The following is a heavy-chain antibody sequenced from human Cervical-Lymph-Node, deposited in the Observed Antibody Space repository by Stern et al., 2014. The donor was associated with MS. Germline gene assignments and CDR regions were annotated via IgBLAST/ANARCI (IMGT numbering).Heavy chain of an antibody. CDR1: GGAVSSGDRY. V-gene: IGHV4-31*03. D-gene: IGHD3-3*01. CDR3: ARVTEFLRFFYPDY. J-gene: IGHJ4*02. Sequence: QVQLQESGPGLVKPSQTLSLTCTVSGGAVSSGDRYWSWIRQHPEKGLEWIGYISYSGNTYYNPSLESRVTISMDRSKNQFSLKLRSVTAADTAVYYCARVTEFLRFFYPDYWGQGIRVNVSS. CDR2: ISYSGNT.